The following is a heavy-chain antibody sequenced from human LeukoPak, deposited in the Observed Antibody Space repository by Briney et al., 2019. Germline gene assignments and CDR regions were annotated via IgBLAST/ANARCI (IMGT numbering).Heavy chain of an antibody. CDR3: ARDYCSSTSCYMYNWFDP. J-gene: IGHJ5*02. CDR2: IYHSGST. CDR1: GGSISSYY. Sequence: SETLSLTCTVSGGSISSYYWSWIRQPPGKGLEWIGYIYHSGSTYYNPSLKSRVTISVDRSKNQFSLKLSSVTAADTAVYYCARDYCSSTSCYMYNWFDPWGQGTLVTVSS. V-gene: IGHV4-59*12. D-gene: IGHD2-2*01.